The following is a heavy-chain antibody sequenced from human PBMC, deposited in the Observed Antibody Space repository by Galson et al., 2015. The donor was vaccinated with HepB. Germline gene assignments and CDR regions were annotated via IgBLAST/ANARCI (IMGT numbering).Heavy chain of an antibody. CDR1: GYTFTSYG. Sequence: SVKVSCKASGYTFTSYGISWVRQAPGQGLEWMGWISAYNGNTNYAQKLQGRVTMTTDTSTSTAYMELRSLRSDDTAVYYCARGPPRNYDILTGYYGYYYYGMDVWGQGTTVTVSS. CDR3: ARGPPRNYDILTGYYGYYYYGMDV. CDR2: ISAYNGNT. D-gene: IGHD3-9*01. J-gene: IGHJ6*02. V-gene: IGHV1-18*01.